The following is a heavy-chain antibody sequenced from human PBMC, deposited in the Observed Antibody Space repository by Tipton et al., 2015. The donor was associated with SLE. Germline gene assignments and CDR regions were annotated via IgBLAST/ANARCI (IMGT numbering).Heavy chain of an antibody. V-gene: IGHV4-61*09. Sequence: TLSLTCSVSGGSISSGSYYWSWIRQPAGKGLEWIGHIYTSGITNDNPSLKSRVTISIDTSKNQFSLRVNSATAADTAVYYCARGGGSYYDYWGQGTLVTVSS. D-gene: IGHD1-26*01. CDR2: IYTSGIT. CDR3: ARGGGSYYDY. J-gene: IGHJ4*02. CDR1: GGSISSGSYY.